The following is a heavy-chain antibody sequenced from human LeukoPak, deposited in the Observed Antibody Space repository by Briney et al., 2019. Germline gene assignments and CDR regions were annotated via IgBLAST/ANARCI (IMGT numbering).Heavy chain of an antibody. CDR2: IKQDGSEK. V-gene: IGHV3-7*01. D-gene: IGHD5-12*01. CDR3: ARISMVATVFDY. CDR1: GFTFSDYY. Sequence: PGGSLRLSCAASGFTFSDYYMSWIRQAPGKGLEWVANIKQDGSEKYYVDSVKGRFTISRDNAKNSLYLQMNSLRAEDTAVYYCARISMVATVFDYWGQGTLVTVSS. J-gene: IGHJ4*02.